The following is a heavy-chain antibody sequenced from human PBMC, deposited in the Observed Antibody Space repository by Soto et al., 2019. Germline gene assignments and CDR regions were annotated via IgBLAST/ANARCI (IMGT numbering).Heavy chain of an antibody. CDR3: ASSGALYGSGTVYYFDY. V-gene: IGHV3-48*02. J-gene: IGHJ4*02. D-gene: IGHD3-10*01. Sequence: GGSLRLSCAASGFTFSSYSMNWVRQAPGKGLEWVSYISSSSSTIYYADSVKGRFTISRDNAKNSLYLQMNSLRDEDTAVYYCASSGALYGSGTVYYFDYWGQGTLVTVSS. CDR2: ISSSSSTI. CDR1: GFTFSSYS.